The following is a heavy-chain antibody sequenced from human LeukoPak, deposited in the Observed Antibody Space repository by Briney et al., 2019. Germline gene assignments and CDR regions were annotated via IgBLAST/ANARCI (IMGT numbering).Heavy chain of an antibody. D-gene: IGHD6-13*01. V-gene: IGHV3-30*18. CDR2: ISYDESTK. CDR1: GFTFSSHG. J-gene: IGHJ1*01. Sequence: GRSLRLSCAASGFTFSSHGMQGVRQAPGKGLEGVAVISYDESTKYYADSVKGRFTISRDNSKSTLYLQMISLRAEETAVYYCAKESGSRSYGAYFPHWGQGTLVTVSS. CDR3: AKESGSRSYGAYFPH.